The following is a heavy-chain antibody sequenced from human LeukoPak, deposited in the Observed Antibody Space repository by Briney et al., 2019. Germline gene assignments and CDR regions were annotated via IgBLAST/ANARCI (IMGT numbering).Heavy chain of an antibody. CDR3: ARGPTVTTDY. V-gene: IGHV4-30-4*01. Sequence: SETLSLTCTVSGGSINSGDYHWSWIRQPPGKGLEWIGSTYYQPSLKSRVSISVDISKNQFSLKLSSVTAADTAVYYCARGPTVTTDYWGQGTLATVSS. J-gene: IGHJ4*02. CDR1: GGSINSGDYH. D-gene: IGHD4-17*01. CDR2: ST.